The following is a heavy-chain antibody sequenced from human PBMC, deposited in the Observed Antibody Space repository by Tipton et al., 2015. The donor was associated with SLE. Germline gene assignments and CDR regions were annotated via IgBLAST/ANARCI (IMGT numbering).Heavy chain of an antibody. CDR2: FHQSGTT. Sequence: LRLSCSVSNYSLTNDYYWGWVRQPPGKGLEWIGSFHQSGTTFYTPSLKSRVTLLLDMSNNEFSLKLFSVTAADTAVYYCARSLSLSRFGVTIPGAMDVWGKGTTVIVSS. CDR1: NYSLTNDYY. V-gene: IGHV4-38-2*01. CDR3: ARSLSLSRFGVTIPGAMDV. D-gene: IGHD3-3*01. J-gene: IGHJ6*03.